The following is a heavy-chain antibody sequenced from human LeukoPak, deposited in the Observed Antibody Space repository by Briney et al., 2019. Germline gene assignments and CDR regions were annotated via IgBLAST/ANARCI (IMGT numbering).Heavy chain of an antibody. Sequence: GGSLRLSCAASGFTFSSYAMHWVRQAPGKGLKWVAFIRYDGGNKYYGDSVKGRFTISRDNSKNTLYLQMNSLRPEDTAVFYCATARVPPGTTPDYWGQGTLVTASS. CDR3: ATARVPPGTTPDY. V-gene: IGHV3-30*02. D-gene: IGHD2-2*01. J-gene: IGHJ4*02. CDR1: GFTFSSYA. CDR2: IRYDGGNK.